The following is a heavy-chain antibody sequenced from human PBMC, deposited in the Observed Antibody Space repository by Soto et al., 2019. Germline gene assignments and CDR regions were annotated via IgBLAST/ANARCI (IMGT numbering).Heavy chain of an antibody. CDR1: GGSISSYY. V-gene: IGHV4-59*01. J-gene: IGHJ5*02. Sequence: PSETLSLTCTVSGGSISSYYWSWIRQPPGKGLEWIGYIYYSGSTNYNPSLKSRVTISVDTSKNQFSLKLSSVTAADAAVYYCARALYEVRRENDWFDPWGQGTLVPVS. CDR2: IYYSGST. CDR3: ARALYEVRRENDWFDP. D-gene: IGHD3-10*01.